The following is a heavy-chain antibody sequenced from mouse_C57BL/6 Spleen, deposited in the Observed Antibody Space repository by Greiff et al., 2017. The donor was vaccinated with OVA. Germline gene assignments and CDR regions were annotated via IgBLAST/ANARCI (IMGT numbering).Heavy chain of an antibody. CDR2: ISSGSSTI. J-gene: IGHJ3*01. CDR3: ARGGMVTPWFAY. D-gene: IGHD2-3*01. Sequence: EVQLVESGGGLVKPGGSLKLSCAASGFTFSDYGMHWVRQAPEKGLEWVAYISSGSSTIYYADTVKGRFTISRDNAKNTLFLQMTSLRSEDTAMYYCARGGMVTPWFAYWGQGTLVTVSA. V-gene: IGHV5-17*01. CDR1: GFTFSDYG.